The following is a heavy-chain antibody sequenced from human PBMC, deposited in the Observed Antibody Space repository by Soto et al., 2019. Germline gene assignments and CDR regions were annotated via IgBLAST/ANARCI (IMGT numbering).Heavy chain of an antibody. CDR2: IKSKTDGGTT. J-gene: IGHJ6*02. CDR1: GFTFSDAW. Sequence: GGSLRLSCAASGFTFSDAWMSWVRQAPGKGLEWVGRIKSKTDGGTTDYAAPVKGRFTISRDDSKNTLYLQMNSLKTEDTAVYYCTTDPLNPYYYYGMDVWGQATNVTVYS. CDR3: TTDPLNPYYYYGMDV. V-gene: IGHV3-15*01. D-gene: IGHD3-16*02.